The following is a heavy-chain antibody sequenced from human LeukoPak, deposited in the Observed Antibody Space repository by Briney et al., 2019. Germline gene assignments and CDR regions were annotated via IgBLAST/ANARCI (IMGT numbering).Heavy chain of an antibody. J-gene: IGHJ4*02. V-gene: IGHV1-8*01. Sequence: ASVKVSCKASGYTFTGYDINWVRQATGQGLEWMGWMNPNSGNTGYAQKFQGRVTMTRNTSISTAYMELSSLRSEDTAVYYCARVNSVRGVSDFDYWGQGTLVTVSS. D-gene: IGHD3-10*01. CDR3: ARVNSVRGVSDFDY. CDR1: GYTFTGYD. CDR2: MNPNSGNT.